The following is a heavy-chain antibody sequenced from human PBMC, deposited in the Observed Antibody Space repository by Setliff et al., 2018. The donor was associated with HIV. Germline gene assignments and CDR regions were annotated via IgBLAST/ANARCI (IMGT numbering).Heavy chain of an antibody. Sequence: SLRLSCAASGFTVSSNYMSWVRQAPGKGLEWVSVIYSGGSTYYADSVKGRFTISRDNSKNTLYLQMNSLRAEDTAVYYCARKLRPGHGVDVWGQGTTVTVSS. D-gene: IGHD3-10*01. V-gene: IGHV3-66*01. CDR2: IYSGGST. CDR1: GFTVSSNY. J-gene: IGHJ6*02. CDR3: ARKLRPGHGVDV.